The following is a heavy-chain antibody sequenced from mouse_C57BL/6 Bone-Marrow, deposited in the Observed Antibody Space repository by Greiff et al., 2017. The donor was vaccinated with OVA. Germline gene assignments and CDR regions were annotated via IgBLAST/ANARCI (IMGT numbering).Heavy chain of an antibody. CDR3: ARNYYGSGGFAY. CDR2: IYPGSGNT. J-gene: IGHJ3*01. CDR1: GYTFTDYY. D-gene: IGHD1-1*01. Sequence: QVQLQQSGAELVRPGASVKLSCKASGYTFTDYYINWVKQRPGQGLEWIARIYPGSGNTYYNEKFKGKATLTAEKSSSTAYMQLSSLTSEDSAVYFCARNYYGSGGFAYWGQGTLVTVSA. V-gene: IGHV1-76*01.